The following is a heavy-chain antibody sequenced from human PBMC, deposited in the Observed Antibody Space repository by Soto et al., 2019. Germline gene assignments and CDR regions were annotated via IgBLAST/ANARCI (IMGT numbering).Heavy chain of an antibody. V-gene: IGHV3-30*18. CDR2: ISYDGSNK. Sequence: GGSLRLSCAASGFTFSSYGMHWVRQAPGKGLEWVAVISYDGSNKYYADSVKGRFTISRDNSKNTLYLQMNSLRAEDTAVYYCAKDADRYYDFWSGYYTGPNYWGQGTLVTVSS. D-gene: IGHD3-3*01. CDR3: AKDADRYYDFWSGYYTGPNY. CDR1: GFTFSSYG. J-gene: IGHJ4*02.